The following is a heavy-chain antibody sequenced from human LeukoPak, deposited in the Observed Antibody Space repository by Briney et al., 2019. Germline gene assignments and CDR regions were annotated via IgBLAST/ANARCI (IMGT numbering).Heavy chain of an antibody. D-gene: IGHD6-19*01. CDR1: GYTFTGYY. V-gene: IGHV1-2*04. CDR3: ARDQVAVAVGLDY. J-gene: IGHJ4*02. Sequence: ASVKVSCKASGYTFTGYYMHWVRQAPGQGLEWMGWINPNSGGTNYAQKFQGWVTMTRDTSISTAYTELSRLRSDDTAVYYCARDQVAVAVGLDYWGQGTLVTVSS. CDR2: INPNSGGT.